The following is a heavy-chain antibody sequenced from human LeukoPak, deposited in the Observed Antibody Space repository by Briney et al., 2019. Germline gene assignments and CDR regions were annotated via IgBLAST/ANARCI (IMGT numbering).Heavy chain of an antibody. V-gene: IGHV3-23*01. CDR1: GFTFSSYA. CDR3: ATSDIVEVPAAMDY. CDR2: ISGSGGST. Sequence: GGSLRLSCAASGFTFSSYAMSWVRQAPGKGLEWVSAISGSGGSTYYADSVKGRFTISRDNSKNTLYLQMNSLRAEDTAVYYCATSDIVEVPAAMDYWGQGTLVTVSS. J-gene: IGHJ4*02. D-gene: IGHD2-2*01.